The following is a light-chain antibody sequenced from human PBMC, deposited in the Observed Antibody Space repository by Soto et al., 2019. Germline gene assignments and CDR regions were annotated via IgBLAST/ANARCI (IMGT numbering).Light chain of an antibody. CDR1: SGHNNYI. J-gene: IGLJ3*02. CDR2: IEGSGSF. Sequence: QLVLTQSSSASASLGSSVKLTCTLSSGHNNYIIAWHQQQPGKAPRYLMKIEGSGSFNKGSEVPDRFSGYRSGTDRYLTISNVQFDDEADYYCETWDSNAWVFGGGTKLTVL. CDR3: ETWDSNAWV. V-gene: IGLV4-60*02.